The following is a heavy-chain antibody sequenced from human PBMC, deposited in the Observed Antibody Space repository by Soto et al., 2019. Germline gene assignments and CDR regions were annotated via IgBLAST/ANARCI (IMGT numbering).Heavy chain of an antibody. CDR1: GFSFSNSW. CDR3: SWSLNY. CDR2: INEDGSQT. J-gene: IGHJ4*02. Sequence: EVRLVESGGGLVRRGGSLRLSCAASGFSFSNSWMDWVRQAPGKGLEWVANINEDGSQTYYVDSVKGRFTVSRDNAENSMYLQMNSLRVEDTAVYYCSWSLNYWGQGVLVTVSS. V-gene: IGHV3-7*01. D-gene: IGHD1-26*01.